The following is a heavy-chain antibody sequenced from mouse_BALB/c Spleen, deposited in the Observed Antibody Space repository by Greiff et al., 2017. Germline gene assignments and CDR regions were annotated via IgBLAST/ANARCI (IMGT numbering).Heavy chain of an antibody. CDR3: ARRYYGSSDY. CDR1: GFTFSSYA. Sequence: DVKLVESGGGLVKPGGSLKLSCAASGFTFSSYAMSWVRQTPEKRLEWVASISSGGSTYYPDSVKGRFTISRDNARNILYLQMSSLRSEDTAMYYCARRYYGSSDYWGQGTTLTVSS. CDR2: ISSGGST. D-gene: IGHD1-1*01. V-gene: IGHV5-6-5*01. J-gene: IGHJ2*01.